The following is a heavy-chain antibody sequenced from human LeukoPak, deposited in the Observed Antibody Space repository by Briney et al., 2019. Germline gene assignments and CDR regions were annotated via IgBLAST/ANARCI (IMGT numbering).Heavy chain of an antibody. CDR3: ARASIAVAGTPDY. CDR1: GFTFSSYS. D-gene: IGHD6-19*01. J-gene: IGHJ4*02. CDR2: ISSSSSYI. Sequence: PGGSLRLSCAASGFTFSSYSMNWVRQAPGKGLEWVSSISSSSSYIYYADSVKGRFTISRDNAKNSLYLQMNSLRAEDTAVYYCARASIAVAGTPDYWGQGTLVTVSS. V-gene: IGHV3-21*01.